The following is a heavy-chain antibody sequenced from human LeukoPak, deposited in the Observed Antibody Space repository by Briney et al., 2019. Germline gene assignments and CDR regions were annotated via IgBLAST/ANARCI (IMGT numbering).Heavy chain of an antibody. D-gene: IGHD1-26*01. CDR1: GYTLTELS. CDR2: FDPEDGET. Sequence: ASVKVSCKVSGYTLTELSMHWVRQAPGKGLEWMGGFDPEDGETIYAQKFKGRVTMTEDTSTDTAYMELSRLRSEDTAVYYCATETLRNSGSYYFDYWGQGTLVTVSS. V-gene: IGHV1-24*01. CDR3: ATETLRNSGSYYFDY. J-gene: IGHJ4*02.